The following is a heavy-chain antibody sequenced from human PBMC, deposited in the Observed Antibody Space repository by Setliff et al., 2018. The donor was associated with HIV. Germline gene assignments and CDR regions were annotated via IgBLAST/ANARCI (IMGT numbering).Heavy chain of an antibody. CDR3: AKEPTYYYDSSGPHDAFDI. CDR2: ISYDGNNK. Sequence: GGSLRLSCAASGFIFSNHAMHWVRQAPGKGLEWVAVISYDGNNKYYADSVKGRFTVSRDNSKNTLYLQMNSLRAEDTAVYYCAKEPTYYYDSSGPHDAFDIWGQGTLVTVSS. V-gene: IGHV3-30*04. D-gene: IGHD3-22*01. CDR1: GFIFSNHA. J-gene: IGHJ3*02.